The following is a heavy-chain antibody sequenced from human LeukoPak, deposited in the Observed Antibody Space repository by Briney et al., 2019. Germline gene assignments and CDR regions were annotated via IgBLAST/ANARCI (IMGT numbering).Heavy chain of an antibody. D-gene: IGHD5-18*01. Sequence: GGSLRLSCAGSGSSFDDYAMHWVRQAPGKGLEWVSLITADGGSTYYADSVKGRFTISRDNSKNSLYVQMNSLRSEDTGFYYCASGPRGYSYGLAFEDWGQGTLVTVSS. J-gene: IGHJ4*02. CDR3: ASGPRGYSYGLAFED. CDR2: ITADGGST. CDR1: GSSFDDYA. V-gene: IGHV3-43*02.